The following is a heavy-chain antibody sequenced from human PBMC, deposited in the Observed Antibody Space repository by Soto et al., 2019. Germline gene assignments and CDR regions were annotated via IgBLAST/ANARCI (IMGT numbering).Heavy chain of an antibody. V-gene: IGHV3-23*01. CDR2: ISGSGGST. CDR3: AKVVGGGTTPTIFDY. D-gene: IGHD1-7*01. J-gene: IGHJ4*02. CDR1: GFTFSSYA. Sequence: GGSLRLSCAASGFTFSSYAMSWVRQAPGKGLEWVSAISGSGGSTYYADSVKGRFTISRDNSKNTLYLQMNSLGAEDTAVYYCAKVVGGGTTPTIFDYWGQGTLVTVSS.